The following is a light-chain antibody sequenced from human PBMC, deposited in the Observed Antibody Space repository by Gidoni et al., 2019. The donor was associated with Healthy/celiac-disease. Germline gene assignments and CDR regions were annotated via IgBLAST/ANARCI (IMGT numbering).Light chain of an antibody. CDR2: GAA. Sequence: DSVLPPSPDTLSLSPGETATLTGRASHNLRYTYLTWYQQKGGQAPRLLMHGAARSATGMSDRFRARGSVTDFTLTISRLEPEDFSVYYCQQYESTLTFGHGTKVDI. CDR1: HNLRYTY. CDR3: QQYESTLT. J-gene: IGKJ1*01. V-gene: IGKV3-20*01.